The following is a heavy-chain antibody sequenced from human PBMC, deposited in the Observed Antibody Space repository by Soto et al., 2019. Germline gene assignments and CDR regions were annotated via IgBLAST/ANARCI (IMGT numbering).Heavy chain of an antibody. V-gene: IGHV4-39*01. CDR2: IYYRGST. Sequence: SETLSLTCIVSGGSISNTNYFWGWIRQPPGEGLEWMGTIYYRGSTFYNPSLKSRVTISVDTSKNQFSLNLRSVTAADTAVYYCARRHYYDSSGYFDYWGHGTLVTVSS. D-gene: IGHD3-22*01. CDR3: ARRHYYDSSGYFDY. J-gene: IGHJ5*01. CDR1: GGSISNTNYF.